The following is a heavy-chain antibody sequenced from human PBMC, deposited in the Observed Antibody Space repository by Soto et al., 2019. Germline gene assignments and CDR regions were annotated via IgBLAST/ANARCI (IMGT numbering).Heavy chain of an antibody. J-gene: IGHJ4*02. V-gene: IGHV3-23*01. Sequence: EVQLLESGGGLVQPGGSLRLSCAASGFTFSSYAMSWVRQAPGKGLEWVSGISGSGGSTYYADSVKGRFTISRDNSKNTLYLQMNSLRAEDTAVYYCAKGGHYDILTGHSLRGYFDYWGQGTLVTVSS. D-gene: IGHD3-9*01. CDR1: GFTFSSYA. CDR3: AKGGHYDILTGHSLRGYFDY. CDR2: ISGSGGST.